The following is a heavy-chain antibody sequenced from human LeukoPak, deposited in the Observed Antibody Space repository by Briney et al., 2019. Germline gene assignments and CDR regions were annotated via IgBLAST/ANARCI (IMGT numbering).Heavy chain of an antibody. J-gene: IGHJ4*02. D-gene: IGHD3-22*01. CDR3: AGYYYDSSGYYSSY. CDR1: GFTFSSYG. V-gene: IGHV3-30*03. Sequence: GRSLRLSCAASGFTFSSYGMHWVRQAPGKGLEWVAVISYDGSNKYYADSVKGRFTISRDNSKNTLYLQMNSLRAEDTAVYYCAGYYYDSSGYYSSYWGQGTLVIVSS. CDR2: ISYDGSNK.